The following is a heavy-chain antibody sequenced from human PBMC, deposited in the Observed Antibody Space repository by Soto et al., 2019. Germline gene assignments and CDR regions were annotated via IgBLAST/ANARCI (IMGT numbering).Heavy chain of an antibody. Sequence: KTSETLSLTCSVSGRSMSSNYWSWIRQSPDKGLEWLGYAFYGGTDYNPSLGGRVSMSVETSKSQFSLKLTSVTVADTAVYYCASYRGALYFESWGPGILVTVSS. J-gene: IGHJ4*02. D-gene: IGHD3-16*01. CDR1: GRSMSSNY. CDR2: AFYGGT. V-gene: IGHV4-59*01. CDR3: ASYRGALYFES.